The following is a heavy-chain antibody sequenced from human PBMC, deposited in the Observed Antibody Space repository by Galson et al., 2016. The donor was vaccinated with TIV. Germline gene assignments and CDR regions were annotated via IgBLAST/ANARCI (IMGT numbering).Heavy chain of an antibody. Sequence: QSGAEVKKPGESLKISCEASGYSISSYWTAWVRQVPGKGLEWMGIICPGDSETRYSPSFQGQVTISADKSINTAYLQWTSLKASDTAMYYCAKAPGYSGYSYGYFDSWGQGTLVTVSS. D-gene: IGHD5-18*01. CDR2: ICPGDSET. V-gene: IGHV5-51*03. CDR3: AKAPGYSGYSYGYFDS. CDR1: GYSISSYW. J-gene: IGHJ4*02.